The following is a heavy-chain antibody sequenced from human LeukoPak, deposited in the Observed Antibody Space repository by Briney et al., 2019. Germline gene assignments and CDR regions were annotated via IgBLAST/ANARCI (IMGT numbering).Heavy chain of an antibody. CDR1: GGSISSYY. D-gene: IGHD1-26*01. Sequence: SETLSLTCTVSGGSISSYYWSWIRQPPGKGLEWTGHISDSGSTNYNPSLKSRLTISVDTSKNQFSLRLTSATAADTAVYFCARVGGWEPKLHGVTFDYLGQGTLVTVSS. V-gene: IGHV4-59*01. CDR3: ARVGGWEPKLHGVTFDY. J-gene: IGHJ4*02. CDR2: ISDSGST.